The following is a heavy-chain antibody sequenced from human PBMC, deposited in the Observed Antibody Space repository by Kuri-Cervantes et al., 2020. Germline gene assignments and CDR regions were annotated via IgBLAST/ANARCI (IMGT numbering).Heavy chain of an antibody. D-gene: IGHD6-6*01. CDR1: GGSFSGYY. V-gene: IGHV4-34*01. J-gene: IGHJ6*02. CDR3: ARDSSSYYYYGMYV. Sequence: GSLRLSCAVYGGSFSGYYWSWIRQPPGKGLEWIGEINHSGSTNYNPSLKSRVTISVDTSKNQFSLKLSSVTAADTAVYYCARDSSSYYYYGMYVWGQGTTVTVSS. CDR2: INHSGST.